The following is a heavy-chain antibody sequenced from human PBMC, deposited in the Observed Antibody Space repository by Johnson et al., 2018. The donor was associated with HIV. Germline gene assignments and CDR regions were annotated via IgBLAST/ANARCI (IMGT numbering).Heavy chain of an antibody. Sequence: VESGGGVVQPGRSLRLSCAASGFTFSSYGMHWVRQAPGKGLEWVAVISYDGSNKYYADSVKGRFTISRDNSKNTLYLQMNSLRAEDTAVYYCAKWGLGGAPKGAFDIWGQGTMVTVAS. CDR2: ISYDGSNK. CDR3: AKWGLGGAPKGAFDI. V-gene: IGHV3-30*18. CDR1: GFTFSSYG. D-gene: IGHD3-16*01. J-gene: IGHJ3*02.